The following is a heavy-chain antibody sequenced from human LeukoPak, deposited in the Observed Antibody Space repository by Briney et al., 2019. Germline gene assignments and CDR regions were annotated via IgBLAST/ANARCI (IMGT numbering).Heavy chain of an antibody. V-gene: IGHV1-69*13. CDR2: IIPIFGTA. CDR3: ASLHDCGGDCHHNWFDP. CDR1: GGTFSSYA. J-gene: IGHJ5*02. Sequence: SVKVSCKASGGTFSSYAISWVRQAPGQGLEWMGGIIPIFGTANYAQKFQGRVTITADESTSTAYMELSSLRSEDTAVYYCASLHDCGGDCHHNWFDPWGQGTLVTASS. D-gene: IGHD2-21*02.